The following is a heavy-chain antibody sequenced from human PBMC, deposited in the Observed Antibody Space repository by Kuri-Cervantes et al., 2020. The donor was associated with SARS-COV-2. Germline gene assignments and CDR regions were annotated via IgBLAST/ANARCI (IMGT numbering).Heavy chain of an antibody. CDR3: ARGGGYTGPNNYWFDP. Sequence: GGSLRLSCAASGFTFSSHWMYWVRQVPGKGLVWVSRSNSDGTFTTYADSVEGRFTISRDNAKITLYLQMNSLRAEDTALYYCARGGGYTGPNNYWFDPWGQGTRVTVSS. J-gene: IGHJ5*02. V-gene: IGHV3-74*03. D-gene: IGHD2-2*02. CDR2: SNSDGTFT. CDR1: GFTFSSHW.